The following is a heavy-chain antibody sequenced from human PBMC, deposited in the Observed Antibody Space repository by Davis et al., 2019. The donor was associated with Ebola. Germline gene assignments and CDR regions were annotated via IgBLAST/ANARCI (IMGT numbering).Heavy chain of an antibody. V-gene: IGHV1-18*01. D-gene: IGHD1-1*01. CDR2: INPHNGNT. J-gene: IGHJ4*02. CDR3: ARAQFPTTSDH. CDR1: GYTFSSYE. Sequence: ASVKVSCKASGYTFSSYEINWVRQATGQGLEWMGWINPHNGNTNYAQNVQGRVIMTSDTSTSTAYMEVGILRSDDTAVYYCARAQFPTTSDHWGQGTLVTVSS.